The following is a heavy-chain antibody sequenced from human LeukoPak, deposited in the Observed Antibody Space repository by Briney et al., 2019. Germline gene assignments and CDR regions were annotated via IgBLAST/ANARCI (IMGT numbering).Heavy chain of an antibody. CDR2: ISAYNGNT. D-gene: IGHD2-2*01. CDR3: ARRVPAAMGLGAFDI. V-gene: IGHV1-18*01. J-gene: IGHJ3*02. Sequence: ASVKDSCKASRYTSTSYGISWVRQAPGQGLEWMGWISAYNGNTNYAQKLQGRVTMTTDTSTSTAYMELRSLRSDDTAVYYCARRVPAAMGLGAFDIWGQGTMVTVSS. CDR1: RYTSTSYG.